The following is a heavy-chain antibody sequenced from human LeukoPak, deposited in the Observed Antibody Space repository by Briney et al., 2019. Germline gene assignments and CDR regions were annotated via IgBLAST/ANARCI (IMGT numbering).Heavy chain of an antibody. CDR1: GFTFSSYW. CDR3: ARQDTHRNTIFGVVTSYYHYYGMDV. J-gene: IGHJ6*02. D-gene: IGHD3-3*01. CDR2: IKQDGSEK. Sequence: PGGSLRLSCAASGFTFSSYWMSWVRQAPGKGLEWVANIKQDGSEKYYVDSVKGRFTISRDNAKNSLYLQMNSLRDEDTAVYYCARQDTHRNTIFGVVTSYYHYYGMDVWGQGTTVTVSS. V-gene: IGHV3-7*01.